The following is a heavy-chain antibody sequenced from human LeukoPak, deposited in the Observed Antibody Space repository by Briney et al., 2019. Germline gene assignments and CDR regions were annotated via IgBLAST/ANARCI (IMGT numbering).Heavy chain of an antibody. CDR2: INWKTGNG. J-gene: IGHJ2*01. D-gene: IGHD1-1*01. Sequence: GGSLRLSCAVSGFNFDDYAMHWVRHAPGRGLEGVSGINWKTGNGIYADSVKGRFTISRDNAKNSLYLQMSSLRAEDTALYYSKRRAARWQFDLWGRGTLLTVSS. CDR1: GFNFDDYA. V-gene: IGHV3-9*01. CDR3: KRRAARWQFDL.